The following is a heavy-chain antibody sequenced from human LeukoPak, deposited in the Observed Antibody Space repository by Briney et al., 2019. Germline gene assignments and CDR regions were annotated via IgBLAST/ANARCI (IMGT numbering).Heavy chain of an antibody. CDR2: ISSSSSYV. J-gene: IGHJ4*02. V-gene: IGHV3-21*01. Sequence: GGSLRLSCAASGFTFSSYSMNWVRQAPGKGLEWVSSISSSSSYVYYADSVKGRFTISRDNAKNSLYLQMNSLRAEDTAVYYCARDNRVLISSSTNFDYWGQGTLVTVSS. CDR3: ARDNRVLISSSTNFDY. D-gene: IGHD6-6*01. CDR1: GFTFSSYS.